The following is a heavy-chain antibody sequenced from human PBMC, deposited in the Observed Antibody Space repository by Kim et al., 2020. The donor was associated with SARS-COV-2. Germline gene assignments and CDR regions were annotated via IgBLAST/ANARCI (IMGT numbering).Heavy chain of an antibody. J-gene: IGHJ2*01. V-gene: IGHV4-59*13. Sequence: SETLSLTCTVSGGSISSYYWSWIRQPPGKGLEWIGYIYYSGSTNYNPSLKSRVTISVDTSKNQFSLKLSSVTAADTAVYYCARMRYYYGSGSPWYFDLWGRGPWSLSPQ. CDR1: GGSISSYY. D-gene: IGHD3-10*01. CDR3: ARMRYYYGSGSPWYFDL. CDR2: IYYSGST.